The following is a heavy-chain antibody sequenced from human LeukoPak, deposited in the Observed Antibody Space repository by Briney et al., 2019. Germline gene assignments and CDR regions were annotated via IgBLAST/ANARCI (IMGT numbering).Heavy chain of an antibody. CDR3: ARGDSSSWYYYYYYMDV. CDR2: MNPNSGNT. CDR1: GYTFTSYD. D-gene: IGHD6-13*01. J-gene: IGHJ6*03. V-gene: IGHV1-8*01. Sequence: ASVKVSCKASGYTFTSYDINWVRQATGQGLEWMGWMNPNSGNTGYAQKFQGRVTMTRNTSISAAYMGLSSLRSEDTAVYYCARGDSSSWYYYYYYMDVWGKGTTVTVSS.